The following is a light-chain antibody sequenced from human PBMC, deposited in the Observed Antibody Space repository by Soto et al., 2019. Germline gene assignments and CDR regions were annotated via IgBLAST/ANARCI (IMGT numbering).Light chain of an antibody. CDR1: QSVSRY. CDR3: QQRSNWPST. J-gene: IGKJ4*01. CDR2: DAS. Sequence: EIVLTQSPATLSLSPGERATLSCRASQSVSRYLAWYQQKPGQAPRLLIYDASSRATGIPARFSGSGSGTEFTLTITILAPEDFAVYYCQQRSNWPSTFGGGTKVEI. V-gene: IGKV3-11*01.